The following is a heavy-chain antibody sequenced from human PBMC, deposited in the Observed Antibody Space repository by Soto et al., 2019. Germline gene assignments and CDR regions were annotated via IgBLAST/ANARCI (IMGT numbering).Heavy chain of an antibody. Sequence: QVQLVESGGGVVQPGRSQRLSCAASGFTFSSYGMHWVRQAPGKGLEWVTVISYDGSNKYYVDSVKGRFTISRDNSENTLYLEMNSLRAEDTAVYYCAKDRHDYSNYFDHWGQGTRVTVSS. CDR1: GFTFSSYG. V-gene: IGHV3-30*18. D-gene: IGHD4-4*01. J-gene: IGHJ4*02. CDR2: ISYDGSNK. CDR3: AKDRHDYSNYFDH.